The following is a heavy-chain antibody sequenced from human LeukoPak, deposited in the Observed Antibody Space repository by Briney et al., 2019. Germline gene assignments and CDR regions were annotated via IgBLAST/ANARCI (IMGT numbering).Heavy chain of an antibody. CDR2: IYYSGST. CDR3: ARVSYGSGSYY. D-gene: IGHD3-10*01. Sequence: SETLSLTCTVSGGSISSYYWSWIRQPPGKGLEWIGYIYYSGSTNYNPSLKSRVTISVDTSKNQFSLKLSSVTAADTAVYYCARVSYGSGSYYWGQGTLVTASS. J-gene: IGHJ4*02. V-gene: IGHV4-59*01. CDR1: GGSISSYY.